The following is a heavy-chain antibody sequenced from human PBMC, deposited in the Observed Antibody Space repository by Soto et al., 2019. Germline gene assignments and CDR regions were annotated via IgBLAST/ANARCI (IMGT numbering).Heavy chain of an antibody. D-gene: IGHD2-2*02. CDR2: IIPIFNST. J-gene: IGHJ4*02. CDR1: GSRFSNYV. Sequence: SVKVSCKVSGSRFSNYVISWVRQAPGHGLEWLGRIIPIFNSTKYAQNFQGRVTITADKSTSTASLELSSLRSDDTAVYYCARGGRGKKAGYNGLVSLGYWGQGTLVTVSS. V-gene: IGHV1-69*06. CDR3: ARGGRGKKAGYNGLVSLGY.